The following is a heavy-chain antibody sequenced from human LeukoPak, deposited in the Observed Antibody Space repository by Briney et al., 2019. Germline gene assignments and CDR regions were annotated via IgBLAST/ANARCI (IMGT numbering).Heavy chain of an antibody. J-gene: IGHJ4*02. D-gene: IGHD3-10*01. V-gene: IGHV4-61*09. CDR3: TKGRGI. CDR1: GGSISSGSYD. CDR2: IYTSGTS. Sequence: SETLSLTCTVSGGSISSGSYDWYWIRQPAGKGLEWIGHIYTSGTSNYNPSLRSRVTISVDTSKNQFSLKLTSVTAADTAVYYCTKGRGIWGQGTLVTVSS.